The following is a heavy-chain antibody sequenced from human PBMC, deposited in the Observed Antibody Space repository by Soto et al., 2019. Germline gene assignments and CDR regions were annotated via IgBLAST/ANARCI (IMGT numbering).Heavy chain of an antibody. V-gene: IGHV4-34*01. CDR2: INHSGST. J-gene: IGHJ5*02. D-gene: IGHD3-10*01. CDR3: ARLKTITMVRGVIMRNNWFDP. Sequence: SETLSLTCAVYGGSSSGYYWSWIRQPPGKGLEWIGEINHSGSTNYNPSLKSRVTISVDTSKNQFSLKLSSVTAADTAVYYCARLKTITMVRGVIMRNNWFDPWGQGTLVTVSS. CDR1: GGSSSGYY.